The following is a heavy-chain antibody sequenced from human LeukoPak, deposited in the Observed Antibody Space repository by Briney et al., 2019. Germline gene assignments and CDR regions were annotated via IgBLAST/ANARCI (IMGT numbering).Heavy chain of an antibody. Sequence: PGGSLRLSCAASGFAFSTYSMSWVRQAPGKGLEWVSVISDTGGHTFYADSVQGRFTISRDNSKSTLYLQMNSLRAEDTAVYYCARNDYGTYYFDYWGQGTLVTVSS. CDR3: ARNDYGTYYFDY. J-gene: IGHJ4*02. CDR2: ISDTGGHT. V-gene: IGHV3-23*01. CDR1: GFAFSTYS. D-gene: IGHD4-17*01.